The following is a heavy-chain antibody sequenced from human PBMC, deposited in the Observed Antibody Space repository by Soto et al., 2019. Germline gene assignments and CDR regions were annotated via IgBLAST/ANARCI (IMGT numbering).Heavy chain of an antibody. CDR2: IYYSGST. CDR3: ARHGVVGSYYYYGMDV. V-gene: IGHV4-39*01. Sequence: SETLSLTCTVSGGSISSSSYYWGWIRQPPGKGLEWIGSIYYSGSTYYNPSLKSRVTISVDTSKNQFSLKLSSVTAADTAVYYCARHGVVGSYYYYGMDVWGQGTTVTVSS. J-gene: IGHJ6*02. CDR1: GGSISSSSYY. D-gene: IGHD3-3*01.